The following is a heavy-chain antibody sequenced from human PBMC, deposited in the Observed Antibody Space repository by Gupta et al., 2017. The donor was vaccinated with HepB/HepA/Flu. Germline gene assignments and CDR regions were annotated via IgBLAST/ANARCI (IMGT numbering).Heavy chain of an antibody. CDR2: ILPSNGAT. CDR3: ARAYNWNDVPGDY. J-gene: IGHJ4*02. Sequence: QVQVVQSGAELKKPGASVKVSCKASGFTFTGYYFHWVRQAPGEGLEWMGWILPSNGATKYAQKFQGRVTMTRDTAITTVYMELKRLTSDDTAMYDCARAYNWNDVPGDYWGQGTLVSVSS. CDR1: GFTFTGYY. D-gene: IGHD1-1*01. V-gene: IGHV1-2*02.